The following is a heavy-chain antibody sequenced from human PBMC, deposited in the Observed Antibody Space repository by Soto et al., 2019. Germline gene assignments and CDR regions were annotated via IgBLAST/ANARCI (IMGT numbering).Heavy chain of an antibody. Sequence: SETLSLTCAVYGGSFSGYYWSWIRQPPVKVLEWIGEINHSGSTNYNPSLKSRVTISVDTSKNQFSLKLSSVTAADTAVYYCARGGLRWLTQYYYGMDVWGQGTKVTVS. CDR1: GGSFSGYY. V-gene: IGHV4-34*01. D-gene: IGHD4-17*01. CDR3: ARGGLRWLTQYYYGMDV. J-gene: IGHJ6*02. CDR2: INHSGST.